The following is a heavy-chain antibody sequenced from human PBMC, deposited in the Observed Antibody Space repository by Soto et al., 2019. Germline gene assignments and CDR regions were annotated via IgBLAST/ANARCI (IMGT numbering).Heavy chain of an antibody. CDR2: ITGDGGST. Sequence: GGALRLSCAASGVTFSNYAMTWVRQAPGKGLEWVSIITGDGGSTYYADSVKGRFSLSRDTSHTSLYLHMNSLRVDDSALYYCPSLPLGSCNARTCYRYFDYWGQGPLVTVSS. CDR1: GVTFSNYA. J-gene: IGHJ4*02. CDR3: PSLPLGSCNARTCYRYFDY. V-gene: IGHV3-23*01. D-gene: IGHD2-15*01.